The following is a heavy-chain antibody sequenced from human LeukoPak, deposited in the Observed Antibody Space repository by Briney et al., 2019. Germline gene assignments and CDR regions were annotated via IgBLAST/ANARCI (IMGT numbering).Heavy chain of an antibody. CDR2: ISWNSGSI. Sequence: GGSLRLSCAASGFTFDDYAMHWVRQAPGKGLEWVSGISWNSGSIGYADSVKGRFTISRDNAKNTLYLQMNTLRVEDTAVYYCTRDLMGYDVSTGLHHYYMDVWGQGTTVTVSS. J-gene: IGHJ6*02. CDR1: GFTFDDYA. D-gene: IGHD3-9*01. CDR3: TRDLMGYDVSTGLHHYYMDV. V-gene: IGHV3-9*01.